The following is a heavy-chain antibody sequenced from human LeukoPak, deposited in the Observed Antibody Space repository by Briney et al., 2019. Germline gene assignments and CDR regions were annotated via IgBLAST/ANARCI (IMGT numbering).Heavy chain of an antibody. Sequence: GGSLRLSCAASGFTFSSYTLKWVRQAPGRGGEWVSSISSDNSYIYYKDSLKGRLTISRDNAKHSLSLQMNSLRAEDTAVYYCVRGPARGAFDIWGQGTMVTVSS. CDR1: GFTFSSYT. CDR2: ISSDNSYI. V-gene: IGHV3-21*01. D-gene: IGHD3-10*01. CDR3: VRGPARGAFDI. J-gene: IGHJ3*02.